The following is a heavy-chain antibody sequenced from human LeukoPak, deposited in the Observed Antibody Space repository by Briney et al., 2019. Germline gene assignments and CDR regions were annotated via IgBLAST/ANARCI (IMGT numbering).Heavy chain of an antibody. J-gene: IGHJ6*02. D-gene: IGHD2-2*01. CDR2: IYYSGSA. CDR3: AGYSSTFYFNYGMDL. CDR1: GGPVSSYH. V-gene: IGHV4-59*02. Sequence: SETLSRTCTVSGGPVSSYHWRCLRQPPGKGLEWVVYIYYSGSANYSPSLKSRATISVDTSKNQFSLNLSSVTPADTAVYYCAGYSSTFYFNYGMDLWGQGTTVTVSS.